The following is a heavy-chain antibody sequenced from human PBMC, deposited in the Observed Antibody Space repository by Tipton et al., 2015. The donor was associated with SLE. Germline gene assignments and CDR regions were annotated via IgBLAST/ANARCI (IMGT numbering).Heavy chain of an antibody. CDR2: IYSGART. Sequence: SLRLSCAASGFTFSGYAMSWVRQAPGKGLEWVSGIYSGARTYYADSVKGRFTISRDDSKNTLYLEMNSLRVEDTAVYYCARGDDSIWGSYRHPLLWGQGILVTVSS. D-gene: IGHD3-16*02. J-gene: IGHJ1*01. V-gene: IGHV3-23*03. CDR1: GFTFSGYA. CDR3: ARGDDSIWGSYRHPLL.